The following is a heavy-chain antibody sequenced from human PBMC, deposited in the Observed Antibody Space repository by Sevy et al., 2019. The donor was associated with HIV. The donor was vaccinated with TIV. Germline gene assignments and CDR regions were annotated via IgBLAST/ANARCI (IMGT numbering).Heavy chain of an antibody. CDR2: INPNSGGT. CDR1: GYTFTGYY. CDR3: ARFPYCSGGSCRSRIDY. J-gene: IGHJ4*02. Sequence: ASVKVSCKASGYTFTGYYMHWVRQAPGQGLEWMGRINPNSGGTNYAQKFQGRVTMTRDTSISTAYMGLSRLRSDDTAVYYCARFPYCSGGSCRSRIDYWGQGTLVTVSS. D-gene: IGHD2-15*01. V-gene: IGHV1-2*06.